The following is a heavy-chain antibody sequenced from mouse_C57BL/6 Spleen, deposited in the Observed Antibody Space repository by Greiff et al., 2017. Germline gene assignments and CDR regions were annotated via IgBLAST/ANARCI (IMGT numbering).Heavy chain of an antibody. D-gene: IGHD1-1*01. CDR2: IYPGNSET. CDR3: ARGDGSLYYFYY. J-gene: IGHJ2*01. V-gene: IGHV1-5*01. Sequence: VPLTASGTVLARPGASVKMSCQASGYPFTSFWMHWVKQRPGQGLEWVGAIYPGNSETSYNQKFKGKAKLTAVTSASTAYMERSSRTNEDSAVYYCARGDGSLYYFYYWGQGTTLTVAS. CDR1: GYPFTSFW.